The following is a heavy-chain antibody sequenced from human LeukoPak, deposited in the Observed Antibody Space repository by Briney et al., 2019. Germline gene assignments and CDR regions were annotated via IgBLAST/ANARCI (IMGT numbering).Heavy chain of an antibody. CDR3: ATVLRYFDWLLAEYFQH. CDR1: GGSISGFY. Sequence: ETLSLTCTVSGGSISGFYWSWVRQAPGKGLEWVSAISGSGGSTYYADSVKGRFTTSRDNSKNTLYLQMNSLRAEDTAVYYCATVLRYFDWLLAEYFQHWGQGTLVTVSS. CDR2: ISGSGGST. J-gene: IGHJ1*01. D-gene: IGHD3-9*01. V-gene: IGHV3-23*01.